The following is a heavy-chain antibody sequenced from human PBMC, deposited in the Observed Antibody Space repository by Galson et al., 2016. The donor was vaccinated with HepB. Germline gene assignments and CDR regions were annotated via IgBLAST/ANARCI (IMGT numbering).Heavy chain of an antibody. D-gene: IGHD2-8*01. V-gene: IGHV1-46*01. CDR3: ARAIMTPSDNWFDP. Sequence: SVKVSCKASGYTFISYYIHWVRQAPGQGLEWMGIINPLSGGTDYAQRFQGRVAMTRDTSTSTVSMELSSLRSEDTAVYYCARAIMTPSDNWFDPWGRGALVTVSS. J-gene: IGHJ5*02. CDR1: GYTFISYY. CDR2: INPLSGGT.